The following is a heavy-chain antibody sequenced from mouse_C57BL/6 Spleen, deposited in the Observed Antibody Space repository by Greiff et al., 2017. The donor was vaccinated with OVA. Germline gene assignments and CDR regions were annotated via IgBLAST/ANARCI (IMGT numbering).Heavy chain of an antibody. CDR3: ARVGQLRLRAMDY. V-gene: IGHV3-6*01. D-gene: IGHD3-2*02. J-gene: IGHJ4*01. CDR2: ISYDGSN. Sequence: EESGPGLVKPSQSLSLTCSVTGYSITSGYYWNWIRQFPGNKLEWMGYISYDGSNNYNPSLKNRISITRDTSKNQFFLKLNSVTTEDTATYYCARVGQLRLRAMDYWGQGTSVTVSS. CDR1: GYSITSGYY.